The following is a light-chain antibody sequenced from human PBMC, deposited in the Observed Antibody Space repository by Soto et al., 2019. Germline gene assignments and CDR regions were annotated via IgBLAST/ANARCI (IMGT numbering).Light chain of an antibody. Sequence: QPVLTQPPSASGTPGQTIAISCSGGISNIGSHTVNWYQQLPGTAPRLLIYSNTQRPSGVPDRFSGSKSGTSASLAISGLQSEYEGDYYCAAWDDSLNGVVFGGGTKLTVL. V-gene: IGLV1-44*01. J-gene: IGLJ2*01. CDR1: ISNIGSHT. CDR3: AAWDDSLNGVV. CDR2: SNT.